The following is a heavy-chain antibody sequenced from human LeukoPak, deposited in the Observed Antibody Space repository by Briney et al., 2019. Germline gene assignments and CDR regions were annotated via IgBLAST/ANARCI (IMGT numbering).Heavy chain of an antibody. V-gene: IGHV1-18*01. CDR1: GYTFTSYG. Sequence: ASVKVSCKASGYTFTSYGISWVRQAPGQGLEWMGWISAYNGNTNYAQKFQGRVTMTEDTSTDTAYMELSSLRSEDTAVYYCARVTVGYCSGGSCYRFDYWGQGTLVTVSS. CDR2: ISAYNGNT. J-gene: IGHJ4*02. D-gene: IGHD2-15*01. CDR3: ARVTVGYCSGGSCYRFDY.